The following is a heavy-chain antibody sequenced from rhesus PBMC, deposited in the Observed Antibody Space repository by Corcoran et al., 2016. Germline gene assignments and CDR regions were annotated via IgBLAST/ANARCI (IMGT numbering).Heavy chain of an antibody. J-gene: IGHJ4*01. D-gene: IGHD1-20*01. CDR2: VYWDDDK. CDR1: GFSLSTSGLG. CDR3: ARRDVWNNGIIDY. Sequence: QVTLKESGPALVKPTQTLTLTCTFSGFSLSTSGLGIHWIRQPPGKALEWLARVYWDDDKGYTTSLKSRLTISKDTSKNQVVQTMTNMDPVDTATYYCARRDVWNNGIIDYGGQGVLVTVSS. V-gene: IGHV2S1*01.